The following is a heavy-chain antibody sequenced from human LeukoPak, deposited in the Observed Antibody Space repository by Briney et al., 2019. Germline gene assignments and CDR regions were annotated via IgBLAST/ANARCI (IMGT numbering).Heavy chain of an antibody. D-gene: IGHD5-18*01. V-gene: IGHV3-23*01. CDR3: AKRSYGFSYYFVY. J-gene: IGHJ4*02. Sequence: GGSLRLSCAASGFTFSSYAMSWVRQAPGKGLEWVSTISGSGGSTYYADSVKGRFTISRDNSKNTLYLQMNSLRAEDTAVYYCAKRSYGFSYYFVYWGQGTLVTVSS. CDR1: GFTFSSYA. CDR2: ISGSGGST.